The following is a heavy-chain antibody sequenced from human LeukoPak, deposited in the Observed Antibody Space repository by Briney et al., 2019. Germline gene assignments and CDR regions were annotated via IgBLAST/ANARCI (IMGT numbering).Heavy chain of an antibody. V-gene: IGHV1-8*03. Sequence: GASVKVSCKASGYTFTSYDINWVRQATGQGLEWMGWMNPNSGNTGYAQKFQGRVTITRNTSISTAYMELSSLRSEDTAVYYCARVVHMVRGVIRYCYYYYMDVWGKGTTVTVSS. J-gene: IGHJ6*03. D-gene: IGHD3-10*01. CDR1: GYTFTSYD. CDR2: MNPNSGNT. CDR3: ARVVHMVRGVIRYCYYYYMDV.